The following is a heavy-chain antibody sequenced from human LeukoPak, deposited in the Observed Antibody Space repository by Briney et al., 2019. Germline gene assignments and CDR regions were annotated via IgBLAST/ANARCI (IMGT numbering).Heavy chain of an antibody. CDR1: GGSISNYY. J-gene: IGHJ4*02. CDR2: VYTSGSI. Sequence: PSETLSLTCTVSGGSISNYYWSWIRQPAGKGLEWIGRVYTSGSINYNPSLKSRVAMSVDTSKNQFSLKLNSATAADTAVYYCARDARTLYSDSWTPFDYWGQGTLVTVSS. D-gene: IGHD6-13*01. V-gene: IGHV4-4*07. CDR3: ARDARTLYSDSWTPFDY.